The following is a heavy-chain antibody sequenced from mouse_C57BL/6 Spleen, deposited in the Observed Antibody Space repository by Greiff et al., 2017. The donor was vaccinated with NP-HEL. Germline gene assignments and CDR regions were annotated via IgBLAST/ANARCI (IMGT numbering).Heavy chain of an antibody. CDR3: ARGGSYYFDY. CDR2: IYPSDSET. V-gene: IGHV1-61*01. D-gene: IGHD1-1*01. Sequence: QVQLQQPGAELVRPGSSVKLSCKASGYTFTSYWMDWVKQRHGQGLEWIGNIYPSDSETHYNQKFKDKATLTVDKSSSTAYMQLSSLTSEDSAVYYCARGGSYYFDYWGQGTTLTVSS. CDR1: GYTFTSYW. J-gene: IGHJ2*01.